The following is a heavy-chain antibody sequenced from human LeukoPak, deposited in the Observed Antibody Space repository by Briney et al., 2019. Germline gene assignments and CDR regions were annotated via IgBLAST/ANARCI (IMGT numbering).Heavy chain of an antibody. J-gene: IGHJ5*02. CDR2: INHSGST. D-gene: IGHD3-10*01. V-gene: IGHV4-34*01. Sequence: SETLSLTCAVYGGSFSGYYWSWIRQPPGRGLEWIGEINHSGSTNYNPSLKSRVTISVDTSKNQFSLKLSSVTAADTAVYYCARPVLLWFQGSWFDPWGQGTLVTVSS. CDR3: ARPVLLWFQGSWFDP. CDR1: GGSFSGYY.